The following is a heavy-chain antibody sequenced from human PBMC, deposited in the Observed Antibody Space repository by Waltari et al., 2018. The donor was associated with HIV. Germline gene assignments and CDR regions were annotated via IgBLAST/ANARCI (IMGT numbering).Heavy chain of an antibody. CDR2: ISYAGTNQ. D-gene: IGHD3-10*01. J-gene: IGHJ5*01. CDR1: GFTFRDYP. CDR3: AKDGRLRWYGDTGWLDS. V-gene: IGHV3-30*15. Sequence: QVYLLESGGGVVQPGRSLRLSCVTSGFTFRDYPFPWVRQAPGQGLEWLAAISYAGTNQYYAKSVKGRFIISRDDATNTVHLQMGSLRVEDTAMYFCAKDGRLRWYGDTGWLDSWGRGSQVTVSS.